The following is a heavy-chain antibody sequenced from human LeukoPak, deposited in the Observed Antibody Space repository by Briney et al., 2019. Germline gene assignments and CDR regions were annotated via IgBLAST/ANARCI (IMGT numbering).Heavy chain of an antibody. D-gene: IGHD1-7*01. CDR2: INRSGST. J-gene: IGHJ4*02. V-gene: IGHV4-39*07. CDR3: ARGRYNWNFRGVGFDY. CDR1: GGSISSSSYY. Sequence: PSETLSLTCTVSGGSISSSSYYWGWIRQPPGKGLEWIGEINRSGSTNYNPSLKSRVTISVDTSKNQFSLKLSSVTAADTAVYYCARGRYNWNFRGVGFDYWGQGTLVTVSS.